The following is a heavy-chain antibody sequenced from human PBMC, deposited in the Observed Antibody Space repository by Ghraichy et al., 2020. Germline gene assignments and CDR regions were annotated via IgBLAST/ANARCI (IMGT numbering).Heavy chain of an antibody. CDR1: GGTFSSYA. V-gene: IGHV1-69*04. CDR2: IIPILGIA. J-gene: IGHJ4*02. Sequence: SVKVSCKASGGTFSSYAISWVRQAPGQGLEWMGRIIPILGIANYAQKFQGRVTITADKSTSTAYMELRSLRSEDTAVYYCARTVALDHCSSTSCYIHWGQGTLVTVSS. D-gene: IGHD2-2*02. CDR3: ARTVALDHCSSTSCYIH.